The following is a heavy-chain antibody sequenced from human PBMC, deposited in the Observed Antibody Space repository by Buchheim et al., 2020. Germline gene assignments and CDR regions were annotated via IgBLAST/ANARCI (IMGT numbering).Heavy chain of an antibody. CDR2: IIPNSGAT. CDR1: GYTFTGYS. Sequence: QVQLVQSGAEVKKSGASVKVSCTASGYTFTGYSLHWVRQAPGQGLEWMGRIIPNSGATNYAQKFQDRVTMTRETSTSTAYMELSRLRTDDTAVYYCARVLSVTMMIVLGYWGQGTL. V-gene: IGHV1-2*06. CDR3: ARVLSVTMMIVLGY. D-gene: IGHD3-22*01. J-gene: IGHJ4*02.